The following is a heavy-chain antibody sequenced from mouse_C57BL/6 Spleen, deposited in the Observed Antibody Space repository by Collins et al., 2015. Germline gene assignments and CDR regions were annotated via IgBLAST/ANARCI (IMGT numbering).Heavy chain of an antibody. V-gene: IGHV1-78*01. D-gene: IGHD2-3*01. CDR2: IYPRDGST. J-gene: IGHJ4*01. CDR1: GYTFTDHT. Sequence: QVQLQQSDAELVKPGASVKISCKVSGYTFTDHTIHWMKQRPEQGLEWIGYIYPRDGSTNYNEKFKGKATLTADKSSSTAYMQLNSLTPEDSAVYFCARKDGYYIYAMDYWGQGTPVTVSS. CDR3: ARKDGYYIYAMDY.